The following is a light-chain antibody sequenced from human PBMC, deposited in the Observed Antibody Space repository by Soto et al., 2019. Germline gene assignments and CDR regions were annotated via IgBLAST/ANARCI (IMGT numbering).Light chain of an antibody. V-gene: IGKV1-9*01. Sequence: DTQLTQSPSFLSASVGDRVTITCRASQDVSRSVGWYQQKPGKAPKLLISAASTLHSGVPSRFSGSGSGTDFTLTISSLQPEDFATYYCQQSYKTPHTFGQGTKLETK. CDR1: QDVSRS. J-gene: IGKJ2*01. CDR2: AAS. CDR3: QQSYKTPHT.